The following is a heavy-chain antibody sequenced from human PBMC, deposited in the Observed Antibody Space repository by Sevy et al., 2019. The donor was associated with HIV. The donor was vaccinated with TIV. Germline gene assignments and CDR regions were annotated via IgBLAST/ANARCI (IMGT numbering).Heavy chain of an antibody. Sequence: ASVKVSCKVSGYTLTELSMHWVRQAPGKGLEWMGGFDPEDGETIYAQKFQGRVTMTEDTSTDTAYMELSSLRSEDTDVYYCETDVTYCGGDCYWVFDYWGQGTLVTVSS. CDR1: GYTLTELS. D-gene: IGHD2-21*01. J-gene: IGHJ4*02. CDR3: ETDVTYCGGDCYWVFDY. CDR2: FDPEDGET. V-gene: IGHV1-24*01.